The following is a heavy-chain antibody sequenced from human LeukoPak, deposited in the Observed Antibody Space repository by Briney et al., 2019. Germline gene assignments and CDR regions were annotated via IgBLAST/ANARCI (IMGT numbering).Heavy chain of an antibody. CDR3: ARAGGGTYYYDSSGYSGAFDI. CDR2: IYSDGST. V-gene: IGHV3-53*01. Sequence: GGSLRLSCAASGFTVSSNYMNWVRQAPGKGLEWVSVIYSDGSTCYADFVKGRFTISRDNSKNTLYLQMNSLRAEDTAVYYCARAGGGTYYYDSSGYSGAFDIWGQGTMVTVSS. CDR1: GFTVSSNY. D-gene: IGHD3-22*01. J-gene: IGHJ3*02.